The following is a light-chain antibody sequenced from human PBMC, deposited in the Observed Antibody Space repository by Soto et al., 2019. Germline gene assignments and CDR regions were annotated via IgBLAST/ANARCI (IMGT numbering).Light chain of an antibody. CDR1: SFDIGAGYD. Sequence: QSVLTQPPSVSGAPGQRVSISCTGSSFDIGAGYDVHWYQQLPGTVPKLLIYGNTNRPSGVPDRFSGSKSGTSASLAITGLQAEDEADYYCQSYDSSVSGSVFGGGTKLTVL. J-gene: IGLJ3*02. V-gene: IGLV1-40*01. CDR2: GNT. CDR3: QSYDSSVSGSV.